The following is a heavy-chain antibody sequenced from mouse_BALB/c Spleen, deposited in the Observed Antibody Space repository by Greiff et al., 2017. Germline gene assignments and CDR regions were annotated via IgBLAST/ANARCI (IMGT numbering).Heavy chain of an antibody. D-gene: IGHD3-3*01. J-gene: IGHJ1*01. CDR3: ARDPAGKGTDWYFDV. Sequence: EVKVVESGGGLVKPGGSLKLSCAASGFTFSDYYMYWVRQTPEKRLEWVATISDGGSYTYYPDSVKGRFTISRDNAKNNLYLQMSSLKSEDTAMYYCARDPAGKGTDWYFDVGGAGTTVTVSS. CDR1: GFTFSDYY. V-gene: IGHV5-4*02. CDR2: ISDGGSYT.